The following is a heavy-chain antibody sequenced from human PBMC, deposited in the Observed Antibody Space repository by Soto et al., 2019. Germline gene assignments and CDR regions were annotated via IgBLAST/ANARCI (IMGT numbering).Heavy chain of an antibody. D-gene: IGHD4-4*01. Sequence: PGESLKISCKGSGHSFTSYWIAWVRQMPGKGLEWMGIIYPGDSDTRYSPSFQGQVTISADKSITTAYLQWSSLKASDTAMYYCARGSSTTLNAMDVWGQGTTVTVS. V-gene: IGHV5-51*01. CDR1: GHSFTSYW. CDR3: ARGSSTTLNAMDV. CDR2: IYPGDSDT. J-gene: IGHJ6*02.